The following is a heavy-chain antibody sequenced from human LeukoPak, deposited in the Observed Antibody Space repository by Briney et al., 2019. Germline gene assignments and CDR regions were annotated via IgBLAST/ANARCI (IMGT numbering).Heavy chain of an antibody. V-gene: IGHV3-9*01. CDR3: AKDPPRAAWFSADYTNYGD. CDR1: GFTFDDYA. J-gene: IGHJ4*02. D-gene: IGHD4-11*01. CDR2: ISWNSGSI. Sequence: PGRSLRLSCAASGFTFDDYAMHWVRQAPGKGLEWVSGISWNSGSIGYADSVKGRFTISRDNAKNSLYLQMNSLRAEDTALYYCAKDPPRAAWFSADYTNYGDWGQGTLVTVSS.